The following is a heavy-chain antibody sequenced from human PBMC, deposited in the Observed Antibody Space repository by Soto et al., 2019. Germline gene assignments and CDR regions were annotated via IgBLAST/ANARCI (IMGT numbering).Heavy chain of an antibody. V-gene: IGHV4-59*01. CDR3: ARDVYYYDSSGYYYRAFDI. J-gene: IGHJ3*02. Sequence: SETLSLTCTVSGGSISSYYWSWIRQPPGKGLEWIGYIYYSGSTNYNPSLKSRVTIPVDTSKNQFSLKLSSVTAADTAVYYCARDVYYYDSSGYYYRAFDIWGQGTMVTVSS. CDR1: GGSISSYY. D-gene: IGHD3-22*01. CDR2: IYYSGST.